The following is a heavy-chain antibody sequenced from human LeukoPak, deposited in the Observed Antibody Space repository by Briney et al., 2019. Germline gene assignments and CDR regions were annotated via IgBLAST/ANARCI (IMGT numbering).Heavy chain of an antibody. J-gene: IGHJ4*02. V-gene: IGHV3-7*01. CDR3: VRDSRPGGAMGLYHNFDF. D-gene: IGHD3-16*01. Sequence: GGSLRLSCTASGFTFDDYAMTWVRQAPGKGLEWVANIKEDGSEEYHVDSVKGRFTISRDNTKSSLFLQMNSLRGDDTAVYYCVRDSRPGGAMGLYHNFDFWGQGTLVTVSS. CDR1: GFTFDDYA. CDR2: IKEDGSEE.